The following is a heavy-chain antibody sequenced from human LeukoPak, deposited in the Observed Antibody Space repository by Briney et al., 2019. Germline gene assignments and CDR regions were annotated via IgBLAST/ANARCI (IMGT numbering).Heavy chain of an antibody. D-gene: IGHD1-26*01. J-gene: IGHJ4*02. CDR2: IIPILGTA. CDR3: ATARDSGSYYAFDY. CDR1: GGTFSSYA. V-gene: IGHV1-69*04. Sequence: SVKVSCKASGGTFSSYAISWVRQAPGQGLEWMGRIIPILGTANYAQKFQGRVTITADTSTDTAYMELSSLRSEDTAVYYCATARDSGSYYAFDYWGPGTLVTVSS.